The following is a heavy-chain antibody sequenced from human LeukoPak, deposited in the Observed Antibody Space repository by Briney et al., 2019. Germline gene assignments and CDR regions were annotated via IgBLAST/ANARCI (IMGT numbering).Heavy chain of an antibody. Sequence: SETLSLTCTVSGGSISSYYWSWIRQPPGKGLEWIGYIYYNGNTSYNPSLKSRVTVSVDTSKNQFSLKLSSVTAADTAVYYCARDPSSGWFAFNYWGQGTLVTVSS. D-gene: IGHD6-19*01. CDR2: IYYNGNT. J-gene: IGHJ4*02. CDR1: GGSISSYY. CDR3: ARDPSSGWFAFNY. V-gene: IGHV4-59*01.